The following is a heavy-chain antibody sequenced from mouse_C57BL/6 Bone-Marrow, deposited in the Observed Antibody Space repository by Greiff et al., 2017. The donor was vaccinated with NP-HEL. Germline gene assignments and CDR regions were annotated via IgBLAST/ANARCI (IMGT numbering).Heavy chain of an antibody. CDR2: ILGDGST. Sequence: VKVVESGPGLVAPSQSLSITCTVSGFSLTSYGVSWVRQPPGQGLAWLGVILGDGSTNYHSAPISRLGIRQDNSKSQVFLKLNSLQTEDTATYDCAKLNYYGRSKDWYFDVWGTGATGTVSS. CDR1: GFSLTSYG. D-gene: IGHD1-1*01. J-gene: IGHJ1*03. CDR3: AKLNYYGRSKDWYFDV. V-gene: IGHV2-3*01.